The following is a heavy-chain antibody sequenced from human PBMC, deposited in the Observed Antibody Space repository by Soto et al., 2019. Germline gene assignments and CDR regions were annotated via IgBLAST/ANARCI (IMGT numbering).Heavy chain of an antibody. V-gene: IGHV3-74*01. CDR1: KFTFSSYW. CDR3: VRVASVSYDWSDP. CDR2: INTDGTRT. J-gene: IGHJ5*02. Sequence: EVQLVESGGGLVQPGGSLRLSCAASKFTFSSYWMHWVRQAPGKGLVWVSRINTDGTRTTYADSVKGRFTISRDNAKNTAFLQMDSLRAEDTPMYYCVRVASVSYDWSDPWGQGTLVTVSP. D-gene: IGHD1-26*01.